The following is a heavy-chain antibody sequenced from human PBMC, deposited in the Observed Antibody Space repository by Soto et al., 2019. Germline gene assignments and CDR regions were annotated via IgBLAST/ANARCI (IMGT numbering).Heavy chain of an antibody. CDR1: ISHG. D-gene: IGHD2-21*01. Sequence: ISHGVSCLSTEHGKGLEWVSAISGSGGSTYYADSVKGRFTISRDNSKNTMYLQMNSLRAEDTAVYYCGTERNIVVAPFWRQGT. V-gene: IGHV3-23*01. J-gene: IGHJ4*02. CDR3: GTERNIVVAPF. CDR2: ISGSGGST.